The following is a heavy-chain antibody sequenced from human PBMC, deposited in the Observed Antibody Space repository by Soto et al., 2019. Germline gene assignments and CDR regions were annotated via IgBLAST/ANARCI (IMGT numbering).Heavy chain of an antibody. CDR1: GFTFSGYN. Sequence: GGSLRLSCAASGFTFSGYNMNWVRQAPGKGLEWISCIKGDSSSTYYADSVKGRFTISRDNSKNTLYLQMNSLRAEDTAVYYCAKACCDDFWSGYDYYYYMDVWGKGTTVTVS. V-gene: IGHV3-23*01. CDR2: IKGDSSST. J-gene: IGHJ6*03. CDR3: AKACCDDFWSGYDYYYYMDV. D-gene: IGHD3-3*01.